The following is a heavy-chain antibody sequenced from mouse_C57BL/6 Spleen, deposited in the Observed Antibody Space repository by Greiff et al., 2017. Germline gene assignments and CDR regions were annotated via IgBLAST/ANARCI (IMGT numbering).Heavy chain of an antibody. CDR1: GYSITSGYY. J-gene: IGHJ4*01. CDR2: ISYDGSN. D-gene: IGHD2-5*01. V-gene: IGHV3-6*01. CDR3: ASEGYSNLYAMDY. Sequence: EVQLQESGPGLVKPSQSLSLTCSVTGYSITSGYYWNWIRQFPGNKLEWMGYISYDGSNNYNPSLKNRISITRDTSKNQFFLKLNSVTTEDTATYYCASEGYSNLYAMDYWGQGTSVTVSS.